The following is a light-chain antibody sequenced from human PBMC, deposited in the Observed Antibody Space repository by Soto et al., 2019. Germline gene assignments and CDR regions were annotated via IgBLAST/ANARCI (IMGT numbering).Light chain of an antibody. J-gene: IGLJ3*02. Sequence: QSVLTQSPSASASLGASVKLTCTLRSGHSSYAIAWHQQQPEKGPRYLMKLNSDGSHSKGDGIPDRFSGSSSGAERYLTISSLQSEDEADYYCQTWGTGPWVFGGGTQLTVL. V-gene: IGLV4-69*01. CDR2: LNSDGSH. CDR1: SGHSSYA. CDR3: QTWGTGPWV.